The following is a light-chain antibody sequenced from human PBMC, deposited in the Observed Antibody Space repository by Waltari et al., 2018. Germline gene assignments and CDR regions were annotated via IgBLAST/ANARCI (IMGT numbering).Light chain of an antibody. V-gene: IGLV1-47*01. CDR2: RNN. J-gene: IGLJ3*02. CDR3: AAWDDSLSGWV. Sequence: QSVLTQPPSASGTPGQRVTISCSGSSSNIGSNYVYWYQQLPGTAPKLLIYRNNHRPSGVPGRFSGSTSGTSASLAISELRSEDEADYYCAAWDDSLSGWVFGGGTKLTVL. CDR1: SSNIGSNY.